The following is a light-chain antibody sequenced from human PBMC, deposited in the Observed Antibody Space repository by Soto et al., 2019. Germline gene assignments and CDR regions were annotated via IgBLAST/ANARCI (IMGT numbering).Light chain of an antibody. CDR1: QSISSW. Sequence: DIQMTQSPSTLSASVGDRVTITCRASQSISSWLAWYQQKPGKAPKLLIYKASSLESGVPSRFSGSGSGTEFTLTISSLQPDDFATYYCQQYNSYRRTFGQGTTVEIK. CDR3: QQYNSYRRT. J-gene: IGKJ1*01. V-gene: IGKV1-5*03. CDR2: KAS.